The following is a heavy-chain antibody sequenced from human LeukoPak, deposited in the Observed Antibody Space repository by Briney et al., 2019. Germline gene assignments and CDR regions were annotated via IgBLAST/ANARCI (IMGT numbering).Heavy chain of an antibody. CDR3: AKLRRYDFWSGYFDY. CDR1: GFTFSSYG. Sequence: GGSLRLSCAASGFTFSSYGMHWVRQAPGKGLEWEAVISYDGSNKYYADSVKGRFTISRDNSKNTLYLQMNSLRAEDTAVYYCAKLRRYDFWSGYFDYWGQGTLVTVSS. CDR2: ISYDGSNK. D-gene: IGHD3-3*01. V-gene: IGHV3-30*18. J-gene: IGHJ4*02.